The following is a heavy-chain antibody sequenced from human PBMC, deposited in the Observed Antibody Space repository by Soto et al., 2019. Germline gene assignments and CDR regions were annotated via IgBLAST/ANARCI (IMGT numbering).Heavy chain of an antibody. CDR2: IKEDGSEK. J-gene: IGHJ4*02. V-gene: IGHV3-7*03. D-gene: IGHD5-18*01. Sequence: GGTLRLPCASSGVPISKYGMSWGRKTPGKGLEWVANIKEDGSEKYYVDSVKGRFTISRDNAKNSLHLQMNSLRVEDTAVYYCARDARQLSSHYFDYWGQGTLVTVSS. CDR3: ARDARQLSSHYFDY. CDR1: GVPISKYG.